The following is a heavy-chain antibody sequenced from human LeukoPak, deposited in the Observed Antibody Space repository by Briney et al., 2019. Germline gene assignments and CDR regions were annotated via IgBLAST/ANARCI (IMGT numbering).Heavy chain of an antibody. CDR3: ARDLFGSKRYSNDMSYGMDV. CDR1: GFTFSSYA. CDR2: ISYDGSNK. D-gene: IGHD4-4*01. V-gene: IGHV3-30*14. Sequence: GGSLRLSCAASGFTFSSYAMHWVRQAPGKGLEWVAVISYDGSNKYYADSVKGRFTISRHNSKNTLYLQMNSLRAEDTAVYYCARDLFGSKRYSNDMSYGMDVWGQGTTVTVSS. J-gene: IGHJ6*02.